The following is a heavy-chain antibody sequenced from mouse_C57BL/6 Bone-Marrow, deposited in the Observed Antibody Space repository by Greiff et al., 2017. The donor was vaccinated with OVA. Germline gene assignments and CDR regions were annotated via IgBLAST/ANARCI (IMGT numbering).Heavy chain of an antibody. CDR1: GFNIKDDY. CDR3: TTYRY. CDR2: IDPENGDT. V-gene: IGHV14-4*01. Sequence: EVKVVESGAELVRPGASVKLSCTASGFNIKDDYMHWVKERPEQGLEWIGWIDPENGDTEYASKFQGKATITADTSSKTVYLHISSLTSEDTAVYYCTTYRYWGQGTTLTVSS. J-gene: IGHJ2*01.